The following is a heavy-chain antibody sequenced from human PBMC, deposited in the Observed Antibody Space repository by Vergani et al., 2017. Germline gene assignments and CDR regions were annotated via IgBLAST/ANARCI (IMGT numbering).Heavy chain of an antibody. Sequence: EVELVQSGPEMRTPGESLKISCKGSEYSFGNYWIGWVRQMPGKGLEWMRIIYPADSDTRYSPSFQGQVTISADKSISTACLQWDSLKASDTALYYCARHTTYTDSWGQGTLVTVSS. D-gene: IGHD1-1*01. CDR1: EYSFGNYW. V-gene: IGHV5-51*01. J-gene: IGHJ4*02. CDR2: IYPADSDT. CDR3: ARHTTYTDS.